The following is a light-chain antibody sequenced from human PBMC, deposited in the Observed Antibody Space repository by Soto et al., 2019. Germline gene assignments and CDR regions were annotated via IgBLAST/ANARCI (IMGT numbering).Light chain of an antibody. J-gene: IGLJ2*01. CDR2: EAS. CDR1: SNDVGSYKF. V-gene: IGLV2-14*02. Sequence: QSALTQPASVSGSPGQSITISCTGSSNDVGSYKFVSWYQQYPGKTPKLIIYEASKRPAGVSSRFTGSKSGNTASLRISGLQAEDEAYYYCSSYTRNTIAIFGGGTKLTVL. CDR3: SSYTRNTIAI.